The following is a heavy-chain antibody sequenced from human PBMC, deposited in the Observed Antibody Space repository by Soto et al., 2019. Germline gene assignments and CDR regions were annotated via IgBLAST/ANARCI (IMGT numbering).Heavy chain of an antibody. CDR3: ARSLDGYDSGWYYFAY. V-gene: IGHV3-21*01. Sequence: GGSLRLSCAASGFTFTYYTMNWVRQAPGRGLEWVSSISSNTMHIYYGDSVKGRFTISRDNAKNSLYLQMDSLRAEDTAVYYCARSLDGYDSGWYYFAYWGRGTLVTVSS. CDR1: GFTFTYYT. J-gene: IGHJ4*02. D-gene: IGHD6-19*01. CDR2: ISSNTMHI.